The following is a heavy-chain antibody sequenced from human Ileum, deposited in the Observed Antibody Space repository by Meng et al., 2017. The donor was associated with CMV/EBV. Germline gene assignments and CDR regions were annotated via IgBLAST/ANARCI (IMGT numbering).Heavy chain of an antibody. V-gene: IGHV1-69*10. CDR2: IIPVLGIT. Sequence: SVKVSCKASGGAFSSYAFSWVRQAPGQGLERMGGIIPVLGITNYAQNFQDRFTITADKSTSTAYMEMSSLRSDDTAIYYCARTRMAAGRLFYGMDVWGQGTPVTVSS. J-gene: IGHJ6*02. CDR3: ARTRMAAGRLFYGMDV. CDR1: GGAFSSYA. D-gene: IGHD6-6*01.